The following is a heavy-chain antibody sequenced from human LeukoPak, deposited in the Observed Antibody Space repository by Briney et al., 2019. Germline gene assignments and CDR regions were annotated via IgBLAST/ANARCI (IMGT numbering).Heavy chain of an antibody. CDR1: GFTFDDYA. D-gene: IGHD3-22*01. CDR2: ISWNSGSI. CDR3: AKEGGYYDSSLDGAFDI. V-gene: IGHV3-9*01. Sequence: PGRSLRLSCAASGFTFDDYAMHWVRQAPGKGLEWVSGISWNSGSIGYADSVKGRFTISRDNAKNSLYLQMNSLRAEDTALYYCAKEGGYYDSSLDGAFDIWGQGTMVTVSS. J-gene: IGHJ3*02.